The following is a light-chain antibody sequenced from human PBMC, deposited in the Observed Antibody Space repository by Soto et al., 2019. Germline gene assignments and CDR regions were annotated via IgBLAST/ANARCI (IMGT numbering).Light chain of an antibody. V-gene: IGKV1-5*01. CDR1: QSVSTY. Sequence: DIQMTQSPSTLSASVGDRVTISCRASQSVSTYLAWYQQKPGEAPNLLIYDDSSWGRGVPSRFSGSGSGTEFTLTISTLQPDDFVIYYCQQYKSYPLTVGGGTKGDIK. CDR2: DDS. CDR3: QQYKSYPLT. J-gene: IGKJ4*01.